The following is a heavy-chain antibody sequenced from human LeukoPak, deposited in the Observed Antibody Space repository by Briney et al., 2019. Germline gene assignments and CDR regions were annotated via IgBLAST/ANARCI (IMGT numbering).Heavy chain of an antibody. D-gene: IGHD6-6*01. CDR3: ARESSRGSSWDSFDY. J-gene: IGHJ4*02. CDR2: ITSSGSTQ. Sequence: PGGSLRLSCAASGFTFSSYEMNWVRQAPGRGLEWVSYITSSGSTQHYADSVKGRFTVSRDNAKSSVYLQMNSLRVEDTAVYYCARESSRGSSWDSFDYWGQGTLVTVSS. CDR1: GFTFSSYE. V-gene: IGHV3-48*03.